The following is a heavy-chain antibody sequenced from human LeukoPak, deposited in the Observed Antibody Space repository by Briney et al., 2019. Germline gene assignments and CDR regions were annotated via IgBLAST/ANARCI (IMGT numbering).Heavy chain of an antibody. V-gene: IGHV1-24*01. Sequence: ASVKVSCKVSGYTLTELSMHWVRQAPGKGLEWMGGFDPEDGETIYAQKFQGRVTMTEDTSTDTAYMELSSLRSEDTAVYYCAGTLLWFGEFDYWGQGTLVTVSS. CDR3: AGTLLWFGEFDY. CDR1: GYTLTELS. CDR2: FDPEDGET. D-gene: IGHD3-10*01. J-gene: IGHJ4*02.